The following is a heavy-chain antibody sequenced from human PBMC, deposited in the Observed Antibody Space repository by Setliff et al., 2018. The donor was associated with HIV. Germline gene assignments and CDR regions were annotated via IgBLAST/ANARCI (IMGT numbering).Heavy chain of an antibody. D-gene: IGHD6-19*01. CDR1: GFTFSGYA. Sequence: LRLSCAASGFTFSGYAMSWVRQAPGKGLEWVSALSGSGNSTHYADSVKGRFTISRDNSKKTLYLQMNSLRGEDTAVYYCAQWGRGWYGAEYFQHWGQGTLVTVSS. J-gene: IGHJ1*01. CDR3: AQWGRGWYGAEYFQH. CDR2: LSGSGNST. V-gene: IGHV3-23*01.